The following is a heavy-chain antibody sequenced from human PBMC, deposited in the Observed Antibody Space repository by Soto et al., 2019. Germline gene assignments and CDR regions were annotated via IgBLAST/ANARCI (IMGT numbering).Heavy chain of an antibody. D-gene: IGHD5-12*01. CDR2: IYPGDSDT. Sequence: PGESLKISCKGSGYSFTSYWIGWVRQMPGKGLEWMGIIYPGDSDTRYSPSFQGQVTISADKSISTAYLQWSSLKASDTAMYYCARVDGYNLRPYYFDYWGQGSLVTVSS. J-gene: IGHJ4*02. CDR1: GYSFTSYW. V-gene: IGHV5-51*01. CDR3: ARVDGYNLRPYYFDY.